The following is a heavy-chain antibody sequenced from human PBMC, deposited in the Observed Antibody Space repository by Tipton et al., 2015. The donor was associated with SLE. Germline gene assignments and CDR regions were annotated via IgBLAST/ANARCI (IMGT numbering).Heavy chain of an antibody. CDR1: GGSFSGYY. CDR2: INHSGST. V-gene: IGHV4-34*01. Sequence: TLSLTCAVYGGSFSGYYRSWIRQPPGKGLEWIGEINHSGSTNYNPSLKSRVTISVDTSKNQFSLKLSSVTAADTAVYYCARRHSYGYGVEYSSPGHFDYWGQGTLVTVSS. D-gene: IGHD5-18*01. J-gene: IGHJ4*02. CDR3: ARRHSYGYGVEYSSPGHFDY.